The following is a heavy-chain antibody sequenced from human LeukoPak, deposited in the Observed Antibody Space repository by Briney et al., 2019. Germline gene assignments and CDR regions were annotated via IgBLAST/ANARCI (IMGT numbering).Heavy chain of an antibody. CDR2: ISSSSNYI. V-gene: IGHV3-21*01. CDR3: ATDFLVEEMPTRVG. Sequence: NPGGSLRLSCAASGFTFSSYTMNWVRQAPGKGLEWVSSISSSSNYIYYADSVKGRFTISRDNAKNSLYLQMNSLRAEDTAVYFCATDFLVEEMPTRVGWGQGTLVTVSS. CDR1: GFTFSSYT. J-gene: IGHJ4*02. D-gene: IGHD5-24*01.